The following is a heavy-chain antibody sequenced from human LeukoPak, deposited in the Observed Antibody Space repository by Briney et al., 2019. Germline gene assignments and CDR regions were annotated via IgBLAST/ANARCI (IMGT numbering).Heavy chain of an antibody. D-gene: IGHD5-18*01. CDR3: ARDGGTRLKYSYGYGDY. CDR1: GFTFSSYE. V-gene: IGHV3-48*03. CDR2: ISSSGDTI. Sequence: RGSLRPSCAASGFTFSSYEMNWVRHASGKGLEWVSYISSSGDTIHYADSVKGRFTISRDNAKNSLYLQMNSLRAEDTAVYYCARDGGTRLKYSYGYGDYWGQGTLVAVSS. J-gene: IGHJ4*02.